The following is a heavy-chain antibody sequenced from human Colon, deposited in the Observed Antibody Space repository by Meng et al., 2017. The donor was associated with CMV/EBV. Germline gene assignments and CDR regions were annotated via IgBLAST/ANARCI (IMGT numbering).Heavy chain of an antibody. CDR1: GGSISSGDYY. CDR2: IYSRGST. Sequence: LRLSCTVAGGSISSGDYYWSWIRQPPGKGLEWIGYIYSRGSTYYNPSLKSRVTISVDTSKNQFSLKLSSVTAADTAVYYCARDWGNSWAWGQGTLVTVSS. D-gene: IGHD2-2*01. CDR3: ARDWGNSWA. J-gene: IGHJ5*02. V-gene: IGHV4-30-4*08.